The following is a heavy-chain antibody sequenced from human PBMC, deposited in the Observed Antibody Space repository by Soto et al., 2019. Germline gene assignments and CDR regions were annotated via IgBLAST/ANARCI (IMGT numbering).Heavy chain of an antibody. CDR1: GFTFSSYE. J-gene: IGHJ4*02. V-gene: IGHV3-48*03. Sequence: LRLSCAASGFTFSSYEMNWVRQAPGKGLEWVSYISSSGSTIYYADSVKGRFTISRDNSKNTLYLQMNSLRAEDTAVYYCAIWRDQYYFDYWGQGTLVTVSS. D-gene: IGHD2-2*01. CDR3: AIWRDQYYFDY. CDR2: ISSSGSTI.